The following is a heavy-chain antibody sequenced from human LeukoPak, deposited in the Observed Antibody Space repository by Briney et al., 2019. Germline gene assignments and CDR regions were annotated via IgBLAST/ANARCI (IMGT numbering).Heavy chain of an antibody. CDR3: ARENYYGSGSYYPYYYYGMDV. D-gene: IGHD3-10*01. V-gene: IGHV4-34*01. CDR1: GGSFSGYY. Sequence: SETLSLTCAVYGGSFSGYYWSWIRQPPGKGLEWIGEINHSGSTNYNPSLESRVTISVDTSKNQFSLKLSSVTAADTAVYYCARENYYGSGSYYPYYYYGMDVWGQGTTVTVSS. CDR2: INHSGST. J-gene: IGHJ6*02.